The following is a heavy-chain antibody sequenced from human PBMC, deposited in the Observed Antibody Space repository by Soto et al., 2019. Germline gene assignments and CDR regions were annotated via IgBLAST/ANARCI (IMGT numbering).Heavy chain of an antibody. V-gene: IGHV3-30*03. CDR1: GFTFSSYG. CDR2: ISCDGSNK. Sequence: QVQLVESGGGVVQPGRSLRLSCAASGFTFSSYGMHWVRQAPGKGLEWVAVISCDGSNKYYADSVKGRFTISRDNSKNTLYLQMSSLRAEDTAVYYCARSPYSVSYLASFDCWGQGIRVTVSS. D-gene: IGHD1-26*01. J-gene: IGHJ4*01. CDR3: ARSPYSVSYLASFDC.